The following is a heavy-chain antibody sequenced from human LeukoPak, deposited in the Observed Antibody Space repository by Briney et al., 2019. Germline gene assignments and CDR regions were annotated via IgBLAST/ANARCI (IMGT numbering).Heavy chain of an antibody. Sequence: KTSETLSLTCTVSGGSISSYYWSWIRQPPGKGLEWIGYIYYSGSTNYNPSLKSRVTISVDTSKNQFSLKLSSVTAADTAVYYCARRKAVALFDPWGQGTLVTVSS. CDR1: GGSISSYY. CDR3: ARRKAVALFDP. CDR2: IYYSGST. J-gene: IGHJ5*02. D-gene: IGHD6-19*01. V-gene: IGHV4-59*01.